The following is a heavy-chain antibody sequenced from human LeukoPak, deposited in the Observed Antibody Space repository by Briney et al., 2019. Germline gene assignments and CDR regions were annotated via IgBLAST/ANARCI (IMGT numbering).Heavy chain of an antibody. CDR2: IYYSGST. V-gene: IGHV4-31*03. D-gene: IGHD3-22*01. Sequence: PSETLSLTCTVSGGSISSGGYYWSWIRQHPGKGLEWIGYIYYSGSTYSNPSLKSRVTTSVDTSNNQFSLKLSSVTAADTAVYDCAREYYYDSSGYTFDYWGQGTLVTVSS. CDR1: GGSISSGGYY. J-gene: IGHJ4*02. CDR3: AREYYYDSSGYTFDY.